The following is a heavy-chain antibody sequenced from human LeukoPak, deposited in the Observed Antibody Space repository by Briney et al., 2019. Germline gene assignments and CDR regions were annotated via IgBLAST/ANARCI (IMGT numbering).Heavy chain of an antibody. D-gene: IGHD6-13*01. CDR1: GFTFSSYS. CDR3: ARDSGVAAAADAFDM. V-gene: IGHV3-21*01. J-gene: IGHJ3*02. CDR2: ISSSSSYI. Sequence: GGSLRLSCAASGFTFSSYSMNWVRQAPGKGLEWVSSISSSSSYIYYADSVKGRFTISRDNAKNSLYLQMNSLRAEDRAVYYCARDSGVAAAADAFDMWGQGTMVTVSS.